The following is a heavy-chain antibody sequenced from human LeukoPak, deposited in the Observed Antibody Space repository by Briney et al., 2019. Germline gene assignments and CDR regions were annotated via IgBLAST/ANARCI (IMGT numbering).Heavy chain of an antibody. D-gene: IGHD5-12*01. V-gene: IGHV4-4*02. J-gene: IGHJ4*02. Sequence: SGTLSLTCAVSGGSISSSNWWSWVRQPPGKGLGWIGEIYHSGSTNYNPSLKSRVTISVDKSKNQFSLKLSSVTAADTAVYYCARDTGYSGYAFDYWGQGTLVTVSS. CDR3: ARDTGYSGYAFDY. CDR2: IYHSGST. CDR1: GGSISSSNW.